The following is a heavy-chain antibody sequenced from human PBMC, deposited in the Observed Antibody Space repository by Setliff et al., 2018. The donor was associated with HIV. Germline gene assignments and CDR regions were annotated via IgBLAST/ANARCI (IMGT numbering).Heavy chain of an antibody. CDR2: IYYTGSA. V-gene: IGHV4-39*01. D-gene: IGHD4-17*01. CDR3: ARVGTTVTTRETYKWFDP. Sequence: SETLSLTCSVSADSITNTLYSWGWIRQPPGKGLECIGTIYYTGSASYNPSLKSRVSMSVDTSKNQFSLKLSSVTAADSAVYYCARVGTTVTTRETYKWFDPWGQGTLVTVSS. J-gene: IGHJ5*02. CDR1: ADSITNTLYS.